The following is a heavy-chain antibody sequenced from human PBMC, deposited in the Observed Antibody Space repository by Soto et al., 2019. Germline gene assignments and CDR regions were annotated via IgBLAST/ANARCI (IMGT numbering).Heavy chain of an antibody. Sequence: GSLRLSCAASGFTFSNYEMNWVRQTPGKGLEWVSYISYTGSTIYYADSVRGRFTISRDNSKNSLYLQMNSLRAEDTAVYYCARGLRIYYDRSGLHYWGQGTPVTVSS. D-gene: IGHD3-22*01. CDR3: ARGLRIYYDRSGLHY. V-gene: IGHV3-48*03. J-gene: IGHJ4*02. CDR1: GFTFSNYE. CDR2: ISYTGSTI.